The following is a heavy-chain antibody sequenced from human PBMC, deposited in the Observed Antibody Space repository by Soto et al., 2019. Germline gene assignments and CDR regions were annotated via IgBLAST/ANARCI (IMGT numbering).Heavy chain of an antibody. CDR2: ISWDDDA. CDR1: GFSLTTSGLG. J-gene: IGHJ1*01. CDR3: NPLVPGVIWT. Sequence: QITLKESGPTLVKPTQTLTLTFNFSGFSLTTSGLGVAWIRQPPGKAPEWLALISWDDDARHGPSLKERLSIIKATSEIQVILTLTNVDLADTAINFGNPLVPGVIWTWRQGTQVTVS. V-gene: IGHV2-5*05. D-gene: IGHD3-10*01.